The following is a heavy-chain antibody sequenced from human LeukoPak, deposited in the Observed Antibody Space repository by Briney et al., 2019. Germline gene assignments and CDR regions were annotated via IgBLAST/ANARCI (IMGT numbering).Heavy chain of an antibody. J-gene: IGHJ4*02. CDR1: GFTFSNAY. Sequence: GGSLRLSCEASGFTFSNAYMNWVRQAPGKGLEWVGRIKPKTDGETTEYAAPVKGRFSISRDDSKNMLYLQMNSLKTEDTAVYYCITPLPYSAQGGQGTLVTDSS. V-gene: IGHV3-15*07. CDR3: ITPLPYSAQ. CDR2: IKPKTDGETT. D-gene: IGHD2-21*01.